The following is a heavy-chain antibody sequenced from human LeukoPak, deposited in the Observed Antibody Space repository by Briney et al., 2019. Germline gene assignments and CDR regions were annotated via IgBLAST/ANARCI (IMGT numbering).Heavy chain of an antibody. CDR1: GFTFSSSS. CDR3: AREPDSYGRKYYYGC. D-gene: IGHD5-18*01. Sequence: GRSLRLSCAASGFTFSSSSMNWVRQAPGKWLEWVSSISSSRSYIYYADSVKGRFTISRDNAKNSLYLQMTGLRAEDTAIYYCAREPDSYGRKYYYGCWGQGTLVTVSS. V-gene: IGHV3-21*01. CDR2: ISSSRSYI. J-gene: IGHJ4*02.